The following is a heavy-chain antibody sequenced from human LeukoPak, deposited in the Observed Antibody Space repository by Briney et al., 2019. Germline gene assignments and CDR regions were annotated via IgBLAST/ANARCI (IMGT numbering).Heavy chain of an antibody. V-gene: IGHV3-23*01. J-gene: IGHJ4*02. CDR3: AKQQGYYYDSSGYAEFDY. D-gene: IGHD3-22*01. Sequence: GGSLRLSCAASGFTFSSYAMSWVHQAPGKGLEWVSAISGSGGSTYYADSVKGRFTISRDNSKNTLYLQMNSLRAEDTAVYYCAKQQGYYYDSSGYAEFDYWGQGTLVTVSS. CDR2: ISGSGGST. CDR1: GFTFSSYA.